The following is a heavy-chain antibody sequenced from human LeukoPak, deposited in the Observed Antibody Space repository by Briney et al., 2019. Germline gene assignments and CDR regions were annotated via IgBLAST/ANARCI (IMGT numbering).Heavy chain of an antibody. CDR3: ARETFSSGWDDY. D-gene: IGHD6-19*01. CDR1: GFTFSASD. CDR2: INHTGTT. J-gene: IGHJ4*02. Sequence: GSLRLSCAASGFTFSASDMNWIRQSPGKGLEWIGEINHTGTTNYNPSLKSRVTISVDTSKNQFSLKLSSVTAADTAVYYCARETFSSGWDDYWGQGTLVTVSS. V-gene: IGHV4-34*01.